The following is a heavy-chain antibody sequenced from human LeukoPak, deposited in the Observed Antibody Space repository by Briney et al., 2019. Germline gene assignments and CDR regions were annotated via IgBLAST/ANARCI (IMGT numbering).Heavy chain of an antibody. CDR2: IYYSGST. Sequence: PSETLSLTCTVSGGSISNYSWSWIRQPPGKGLEWIGYIYYSGSTKYNPSLKSRGTISADTSKNQFSLELRSVPAAETAVYYCVEGGEQLDFQHRGQGTMVTVSS. CDR1: GGSISNYS. J-gene: IGHJ1*01. D-gene: IGHD3-16*01. CDR3: VEGGEQLDFQH. V-gene: IGHV4-59*01.